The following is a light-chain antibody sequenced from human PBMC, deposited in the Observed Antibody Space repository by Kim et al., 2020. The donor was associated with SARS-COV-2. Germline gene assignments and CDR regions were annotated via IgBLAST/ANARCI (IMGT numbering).Light chain of an antibody. Sequence: DIQMTQSPSTLSASVGDRVTITCRASQSFSTWLAWYQQKPGKAPKLLIYRASSLESGVPSRFSGSGSGTEFTLTISSLQPDDFVTYYCLQYNDYPLTFGGETKLDI. V-gene: IGKV1-5*03. CDR1: QSFSTW. CDR3: LQYNDYPLT. CDR2: RAS. J-gene: IGKJ4*01.